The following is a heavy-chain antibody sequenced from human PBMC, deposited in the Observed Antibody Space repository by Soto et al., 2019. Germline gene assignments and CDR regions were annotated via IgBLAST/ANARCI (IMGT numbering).Heavy chain of an antibody. D-gene: IGHD2-21*01. J-gene: IGHJ5*02. CDR3: AKDYLWTGFDP. V-gene: IGHV3-23*01. CDR1: GFTFSDYS. CDR2: ITGSRGKT. Sequence: GGSLRLSCAASGFTFSDYSMHWVRQAPGKGLEWVSVITGSRGKTYYADSVKGRFTISRDNSKNTLYLQMNSLRAEDTAVYYCAKDYLWTGFDPWGQGILVTVSS.